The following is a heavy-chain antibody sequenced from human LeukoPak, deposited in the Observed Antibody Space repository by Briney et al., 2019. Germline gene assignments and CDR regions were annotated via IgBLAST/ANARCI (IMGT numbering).Heavy chain of an antibody. CDR3: AKWRVSSGCDY. CDR2: ISGSGGST. J-gene: IGHJ4*02. CDR1: GFTFSSYA. D-gene: IGHD6-19*01. Sequence: GGSLRLSCAASGFTFSSYAMSWVRQAPGKGLEWVSAISGSGGSTYYADSVKGGFTISRETSKNTLYLQMNSLRAEDTAVYYCAKWRVSSGCDYWGQGTLVTVSS. V-gene: IGHV3-23*01.